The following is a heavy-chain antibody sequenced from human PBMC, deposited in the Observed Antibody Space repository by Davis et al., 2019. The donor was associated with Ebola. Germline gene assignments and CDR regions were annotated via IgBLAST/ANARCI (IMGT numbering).Heavy chain of an antibody. Sequence: LKISCAASGFTVSSNYMSWVRQAPGKGLEWVSVIYSGGSTYYADSVKGRFTISRDNSKNTLYLQMNSLRAEDTAVYYCARTAAGTFDYWGQGTLVTVSS. J-gene: IGHJ4*02. CDR2: IYSGGST. V-gene: IGHV3-53*05. CDR1: GFTVSSNY. D-gene: IGHD6-13*01. CDR3: ARTAAGTFDY.